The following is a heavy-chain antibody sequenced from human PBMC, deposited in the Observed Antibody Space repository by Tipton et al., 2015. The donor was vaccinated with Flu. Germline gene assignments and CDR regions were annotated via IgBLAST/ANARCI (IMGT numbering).Heavy chain of an antibody. V-gene: IGHV4-38-2*02. CDR2: IYHSGST. J-gene: IGHJ5*02. CDR1: GYSISSDYY. Sequence: TLSLTCTVSGYSISSDYYWGWIRQPPGKGLEWIGYIYHSGSTYYSPSLKSRVTISVDRSKNQFSLKLSSVTAADTAVYYCARGAVPNYNYYSWFDPWGQGTLVTVSS. D-gene: IGHD5-24*01. CDR3: ARGAVPNYNYYSWFDP.